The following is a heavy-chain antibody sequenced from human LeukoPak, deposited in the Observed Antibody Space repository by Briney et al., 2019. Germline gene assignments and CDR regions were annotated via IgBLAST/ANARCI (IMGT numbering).Heavy chain of an antibody. CDR2: ISAYNGNT. J-gene: IGHJ4*02. D-gene: IGHD3-16*02. V-gene: IGHV1-18*01. CDR3: ARVMGGRYLDY. CDR1: GYSFTSFP. Sequence: ASVKVSCKASGYSFTSFPIIWVRQAPGQGLEWMGWISAYNGNTNYAQKLQGRVTMTTATSTSTAFMELRSLTSDDTAVYYCARVMGGRYLDYWGQGTLVIVSS.